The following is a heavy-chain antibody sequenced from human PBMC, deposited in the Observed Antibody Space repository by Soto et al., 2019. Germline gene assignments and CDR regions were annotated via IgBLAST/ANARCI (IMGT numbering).Heavy chain of an antibody. D-gene: IGHD3-3*01. CDR1: GHTFTGYY. V-gene: IGHV1-2*04. CDR2: INPNSGGT. J-gene: IGHJ6*02. Sequence: ASVKVSCKASGHTFTGYYMHWVRQAPGQGLEWMGWINPNSGGTNYAQTFQGWVTMTRDTSISTAYMELSRLRSDDTAVYYCARGSPDFWSGYGYYYYGMDVWGQGTTVTVSS. CDR3: ARGSPDFWSGYGYYYYGMDV.